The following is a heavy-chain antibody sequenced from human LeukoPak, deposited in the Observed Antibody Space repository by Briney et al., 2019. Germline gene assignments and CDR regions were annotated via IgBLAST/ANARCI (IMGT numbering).Heavy chain of an antibody. CDR2: ISAYNGNT. CDR3: ARDFFYANYYGSGSYYKASDY. CDR1: GYTFTSYG. Sequence: ASVKVSCKASGYTFTSYGISWVRQAPGQGLEWMGWISAYNGNTNYAQKLQGRVTMTTDTSTSTAYMELSSLRSEDTAVYYCARDFFYANYYGSGSYYKASDYWGQGTLVTVSS. J-gene: IGHJ4*02. D-gene: IGHD3-10*01. V-gene: IGHV1-18*01.